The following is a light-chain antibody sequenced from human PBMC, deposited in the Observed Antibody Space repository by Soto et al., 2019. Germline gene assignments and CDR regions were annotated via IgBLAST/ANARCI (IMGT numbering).Light chain of an antibody. CDR1: QIVDTS. CDR3: QQYYTIPVT. V-gene: IGKV1-39*01. Sequence: DIQMTQSPSSLSASVGNSVTVTCRASQIVDTSLNWYQQKPGKAPQLLIYAASSLQSGVPSRLSGSGSGTDVTLTISSRQAEDVAVYYFQQYYTIPVTFGPGTKVDIK. J-gene: IGKJ3*01. CDR2: AAS.